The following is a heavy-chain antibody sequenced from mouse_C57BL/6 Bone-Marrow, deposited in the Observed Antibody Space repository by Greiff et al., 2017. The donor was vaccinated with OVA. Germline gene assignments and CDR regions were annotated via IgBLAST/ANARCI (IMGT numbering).Heavy chain of an antibody. CDR3: ARWTQITGLAY. J-gene: IGHJ3*01. CDR1: GFTFTDYY. CDR2: IRHKATGSPT. Sequence: EVKVVESGGGLVQPGGSLRLSCAASGFTFTDYYMSWVRQPPGKALEWLGFIRHKATGSPTESSSSVKGRFTISSDNSQSILYLQMNALRAEDSATDYCARWTQITGLAYWGQGTRVTVSA. V-gene: IGHV7-3*01.